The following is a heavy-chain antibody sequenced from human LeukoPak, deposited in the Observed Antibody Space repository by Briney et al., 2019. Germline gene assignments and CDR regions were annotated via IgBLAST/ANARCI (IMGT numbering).Heavy chain of an antibody. J-gene: IGHJ4*02. CDR3: ARSFLSRYCTNGVCWFDY. CDR2: INPNSGGT. Sequence: ASVKVSFKASGYPFTGYYMHWVRQAPGQGLEWMGWINPNSGGTNYAQKFQGRVTITRDTSISTAYMELSRLRSDDTAVYYCARSFLSRYCTNGVCWFDYWGQGTLVTVSS. CDR1: GYPFTGYY. V-gene: IGHV1-2*02. D-gene: IGHD2-8*01.